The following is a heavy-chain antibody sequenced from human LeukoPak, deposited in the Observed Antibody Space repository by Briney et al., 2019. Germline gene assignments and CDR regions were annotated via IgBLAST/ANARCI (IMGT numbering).Heavy chain of an antibody. CDR3: ARGVKNYDFWSGYYLDY. CDR2: INPNSGGT. J-gene: IGHJ4*02. Sequence: PRASVKDSCKASGYTFTGYYMHWVRQAPGQGLEWMGWINPNSGGTNYAQKLQGRVTMTTDTSTSTAYMELRSLRSDDTAVYYCARGVKNYDFWSGYYLDYWGQGTLVTVSS. D-gene: IGHD3-3*01. V-gene: IGHV1-2*02. CDR1: GYTFTGYY.